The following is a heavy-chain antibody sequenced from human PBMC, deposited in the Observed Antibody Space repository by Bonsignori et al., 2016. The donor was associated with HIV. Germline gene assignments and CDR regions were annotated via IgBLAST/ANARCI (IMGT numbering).Heavy chain of an antibody. Sequence: WIRQPPGKGLEWIGSIYYSGSTYYNPSLKSRVTISVDTSKNQFSLKLSSVTAADTAVYYCARDGLKLGIMGSWGQGTLVTVSS. CDR3: ARDGLKLGIMGS. V-gene: IGHV4-39*07. J-gene: IGHJ4*02. D-gene: IGHD7-27*01. CDR2: IYYSGST.